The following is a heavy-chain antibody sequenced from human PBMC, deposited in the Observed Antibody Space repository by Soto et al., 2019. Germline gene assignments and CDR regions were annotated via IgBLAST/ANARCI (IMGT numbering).Heavy chain of an antibody. Sequence: SETLSLTCTVSGGSISSGGYYWSWIRQHPGKGLEWIGYIYYSGSTYYNPSLKSRVTISVDTSKNQFSLKLSSVTAADTAVYYCARDRVGYGDSFYYYYYGVDVWGQGTTVTVSS. J-gene: IGHJ6*02. CDR1: GGSISSGGYY. CDR2: IYYSGST. D-gene: IGHD4-17*01. CDR3: ARDRVGYGDSFYYYYYGVDV. V-gene: IGHV4-31*03.